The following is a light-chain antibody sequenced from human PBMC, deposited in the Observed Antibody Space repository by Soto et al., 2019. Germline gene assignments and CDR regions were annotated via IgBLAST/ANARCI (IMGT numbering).Light chain of an antibody. CDR1: QTISNY. CDR2: AAS. V-gene: IGKV1-39*01. CDR3: QQSYSTPLYT. Sequence: DIQVTQSPSSLSASVGDRVTITCRASQTISNYLNWYQQTPGKAPKLLISAASTLQTGVPSRFSGSGSGTDFTLTISSLQREDFATYYCQQSYSTPLYTFGQGTKVDIK. J-gene: IGKJ2*01.